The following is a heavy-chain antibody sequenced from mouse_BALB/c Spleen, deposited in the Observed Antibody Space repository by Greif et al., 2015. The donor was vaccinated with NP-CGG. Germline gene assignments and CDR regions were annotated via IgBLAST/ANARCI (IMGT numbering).Heavy chain of an antibody. Sequence: EVKVEESGPELVKPGASVKISCKASGYSFTGYFMNWVKQSHGKSLEWIGRINPYNGDTFYNQKFKGKATLTVDKSSSTAHMELLSLTSEDSAVYYCGRDGNYVPYAMDYWGQGTSVTVSS. J-gene: IGHJ4*01. CDR1: GYSFTGYF. V-gene: IGHV1-37*01. CDR2: INPYNGDT. CDR3: GRDGNYVPYAMDY. D-gene: IGHD2-1*01.